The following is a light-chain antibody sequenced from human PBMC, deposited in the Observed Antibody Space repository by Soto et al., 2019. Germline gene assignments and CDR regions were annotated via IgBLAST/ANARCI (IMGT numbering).Light chain of an antibody. CDR3: QQYETYFRT. CDR2: KAS. Sequence: DIQMTQSPSTLSASVGDRVTITCRASQGISGWLAWYQQKPGKAPRLLIYKASSLESEVPSRFSGSGFGTEFTLTISSLQPDDSGTYYCQQYETYFRTFGQGTKLEIK. J-gene: IGKJ2*01. V-gene: IGKV1-5*03. CDR1: QGISGW.